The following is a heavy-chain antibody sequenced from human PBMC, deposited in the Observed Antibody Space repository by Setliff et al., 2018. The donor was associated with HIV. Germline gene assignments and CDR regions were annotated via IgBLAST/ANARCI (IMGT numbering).Heavy chain of an antibody. CDR1: GASVSTTGYY. D-gene: IGHD3-3*01. V-gene: IGHV4-39*02. CDR2: TFYSGST. J-gene: IGHJ3*02. CDR3: ATYLSDNYLDGAFDI. Sequence: LSLTCTVSGASVSTTGYYWGWLCQSPGKGLQWIGTTFYSGSTYYNPSLKSRVTISLDTSNNDFSLTLTSVTAADTALYFCATYLSDNYLDGAFDIWGRGTMVTVSS.